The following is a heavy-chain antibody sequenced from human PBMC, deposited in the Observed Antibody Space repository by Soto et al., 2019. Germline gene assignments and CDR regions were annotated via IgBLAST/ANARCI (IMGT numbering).Heavy chain of an antibody. J-gene: IGHJ4*02. CDR3: ARGKNAAFDY. V-gene: IGHV6-1*01. CDR1: GDSVSNNAVA. CDR2: TYRGSESYN. Sequence: QVQLQQSGPGILKASQTLSVTCAISGDSVSNNAVAWNWIRQSPSGGLEWLGRTYRGSESYNDYSISLKSRVTIKSDPSKNQFSLQLTSVTSEDTAVYYCARGKNAAFDYWGQGTVVTVSS.